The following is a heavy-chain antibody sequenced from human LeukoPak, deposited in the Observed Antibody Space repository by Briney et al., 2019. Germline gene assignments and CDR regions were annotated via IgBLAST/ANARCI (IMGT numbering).Heavy chain of an antibody. CDR1: GFTFSRNW. J-gene: IGHJ4*02. CDR2: ISSSGTYI. Sequence: PGGSLRLSCAASGFTFSRNWMSWVRQAPGKGLDWVSSISSSGTYIYYADSVEGRFTISRDNAKNSLYLQMNSLRAEDTAVYYCARDSRDGYNFDYWGQGTLVTVSS. CDR3: ARDSRDGYNFDY. V-gene: IGHV3-21*01. D-gene: IGHD5-24*01.